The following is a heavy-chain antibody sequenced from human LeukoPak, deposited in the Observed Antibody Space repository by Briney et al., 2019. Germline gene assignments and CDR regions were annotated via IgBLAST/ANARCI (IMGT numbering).Heavy chain of an antibody. CDR1: GFTFSDYE. CDR2: ISSSGSL. Sequence: GGSLRLSYGGSGFTFSDYEMNWVRQPPGKGLEWVSYISSSGSLYYADSVTGRFTISRDNAKNSLYLHMNSLRAEDTAVYYCAINPDYGDYIDAFHIWGQGTMVTVSS. V-gene: IGHV3-48*03. CDR3: AINPDYGDYIDAFHI. D-gene: IGHD4-17*01. J-gene: IGHJ3*02.